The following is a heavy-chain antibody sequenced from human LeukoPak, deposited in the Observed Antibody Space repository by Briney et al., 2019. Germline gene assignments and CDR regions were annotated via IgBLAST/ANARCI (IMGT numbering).Heavy chain of an antibody. CDR2: IKSKTDGGTT. D-gene: IGHD6-13*01. V-gene: IGHV3-15*01. Sequence: GGSLRLSCAASGFTFSNAWMSWVRQAPGKGLEWVGRIKSKTDGGTTDYAAPVKGRFTISRDDSKNTLYLQMNSLRAEDTAVYYCARSDLGAAADPTRFDPWGQGTLVTVSS. J-gene: IGHJ5*02. CDR1: GFTFSNAW. CDR3: ARSDLGAAADPTRFDP.